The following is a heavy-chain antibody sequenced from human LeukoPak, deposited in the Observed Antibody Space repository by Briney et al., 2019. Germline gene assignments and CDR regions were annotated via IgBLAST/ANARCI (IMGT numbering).Heavy chain of an antibody. V-gene: IGHV3-7*01. CDR1: GFTFSSYW. D-gene: IGHD1-14*01. Sequence: PEGSLRLSCAVSGFTFSSYWMSWVRQAPGKGLEWVGNIKEDGSEKYYVDSVKGRFTISRDNAKNSLYLQMNSLRAEDTAVYYCARDSFETDIDYWGQGTLVTVSS. CDR2: IKEDGSEK. J-gene: IGHJ4*02. CDR3: ARDSFETDIDY.